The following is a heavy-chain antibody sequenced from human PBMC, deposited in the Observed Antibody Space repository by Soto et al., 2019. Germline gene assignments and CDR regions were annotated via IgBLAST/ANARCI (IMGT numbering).Heavy chain of an antibody. Sequence: ASVKVSCKASGYTFTSYYMHWVRQAPGQGLEWMGIINPSGGSTSYAQKFQGRVTMTRDTSTSTVYMELSSLRSEDTAVYYCARDGSWPDYYYYYGMDVWGQGTTVT. J-gene: IGHJ6*02. CDR2: INPSGGST. V-gene: IGHV1-46*01. CDR1: GYTFTSYY. CDR3: ARDGSWPDYYYYYGMDV. D-gene: IGHD2-15*01.